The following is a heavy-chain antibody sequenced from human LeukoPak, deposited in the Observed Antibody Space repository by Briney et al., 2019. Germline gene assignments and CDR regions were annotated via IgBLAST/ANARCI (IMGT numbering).Heavy chain of an antibody. Sequence: PGGSLRLSCAASGFTFSSYEMNWVRQAPGKGLEWVSYISSSGSTIYYADSVKGRFTISRDNANNSLYLQMNSLRVEDTAVYYCVRGMVRGHYYYMDVWGKGTTVTISS. CDR1: GFTFSSYE. CDR3: VRGMVRGHYYYMDV. CDR2: ISSSGSTI. V-gene: IGHV3-48*03. J-gene: IGHJ6*03. D-gene: IGHD3-10*01.